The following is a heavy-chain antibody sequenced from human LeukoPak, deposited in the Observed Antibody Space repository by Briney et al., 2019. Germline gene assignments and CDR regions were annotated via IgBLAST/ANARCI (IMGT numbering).Heavy chain of an antibody. CDR3: ARVLRRDGYNRFFDY. J-gene: IGHJ4*02. V-gene: IGHV1-2*02. CDR2: INPNNGGT. Sequence: ASVKVSCKASGYTFTVYYMHWVRQAPGQGLEWMGWINPNNGGTNYAQNFQGRVTMTRDTSISTAYMELSRLRSDDTAVYYCARVLRRDGYNRFFDYWGQGTLVTVSS. D-gene: IGHD5-24*01. CDR1: GYTFTVYY.